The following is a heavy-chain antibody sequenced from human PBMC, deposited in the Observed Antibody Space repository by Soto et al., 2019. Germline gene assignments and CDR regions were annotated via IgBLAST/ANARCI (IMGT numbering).Heavy chain of an antibody. Sequence: AGGSLRLSCAASGFSFSTYLMSWVRQAPGKGLEWVANIKQGGNEKFYVDSVKGRFTISRDNDKKSLYLQMDSLRVEDTAVYYCVGALTYEVPYYYYGTDVWGQGTTVTVSS. CDR3: VGALTYEVPYYYYGTDV. CDR1: GFSFSTYL. D-gene: IGHD3-16*01. J-gene: IGHJ6*02. CDR2: IKQGGNEK. V-gene: IGHV3-7*01.